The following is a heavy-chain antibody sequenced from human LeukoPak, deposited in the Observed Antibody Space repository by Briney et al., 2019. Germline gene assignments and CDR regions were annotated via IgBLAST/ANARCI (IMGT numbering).Heavy chain of an antibody. CDR2: IYYSGST. Sequence: SETLSLTCTVSGGSISSGDYYWSWIRQPPGKGLEWIGYIYYSGSTYYNPSLKSRVTISVDTSKNQFSLKLSSVTAADTAVYYCARGYSSSWVDWFDPWGQGTLVTVSS. CDR1: GGSISSGDYY. CDR3: ARGYSSSWVDWFDP. V-gene: IGHV4-30-4*01. J-gene: IGHJ5*02. D-gene: IGHD6-13*01.